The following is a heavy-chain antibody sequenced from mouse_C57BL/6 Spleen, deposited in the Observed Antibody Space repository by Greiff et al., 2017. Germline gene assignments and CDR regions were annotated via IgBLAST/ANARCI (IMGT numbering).Heavy chain of an antibody. CDR1: GYTFTSYW. CDR3: ARGRGYYTDSWFAD. D-gene: IGHD2-3*01. Sequence: VQGVESGAELAKPGASVKLSCKASGYTFTSYWMHWVNQRPGQGLEWIGYINPSSGYTKYNQRFKEKATLTADKSSSTAYMQLSSLTYEDSAVYYCARGRGYYTDSWFADWGKGVLVTVSA. J-gene: IGHJ3*01. CDR2: INPSSGYT. V-gene: IGHV1-7*01.